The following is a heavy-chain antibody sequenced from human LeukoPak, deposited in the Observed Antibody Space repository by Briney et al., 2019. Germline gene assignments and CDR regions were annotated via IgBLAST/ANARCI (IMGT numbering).Heavy chain of an antibody. Sequence: TGGSLRLSCAASGFTFSSYWMNWVRQAPGKGLEWVANIKRDGNEKNYVDSVRGRFSLSRDNAKNSLYLQMDSLRAEDTAVYYCAKEGAYPIITYDSWGQGALVTVSS. D-gene: IGHD3-10*01. J-gene: IGHJ5*01. CDR2: IKRDGNEK. CDR3: AKEGAYPIITYDS. CDR1: GFTFSSYW. V-gene: IGHV3-7*01.